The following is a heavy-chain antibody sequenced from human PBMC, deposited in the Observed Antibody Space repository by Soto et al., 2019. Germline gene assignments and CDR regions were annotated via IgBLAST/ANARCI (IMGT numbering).Heavy chain of an antibody. V-gene: IGHV3-30-3*01. CDR2: ISYDGSNK. CDR1: GFTFSSYA. Sequence: PGGSLRLSCAASGFTFSSYAMHWVRQAPGKGLEWVAVISYDGSNKYYADSVKGRFTISRDNSKNTLYLQMNSLRAEDTAVYYCARSGRNYYYYYGMDVWGQGITVTVSS. CDR3: ARSGRNYYYYYGMDV. J-gene: IGHJ6*02.